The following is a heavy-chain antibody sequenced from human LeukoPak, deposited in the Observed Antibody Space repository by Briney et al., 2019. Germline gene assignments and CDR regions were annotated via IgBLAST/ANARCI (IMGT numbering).Heavy chain of an antibody. Sequence: PGRSLRLSCAASGFTFDDYAMHWVRQAPGKGLEWISFINFKSEDIRYADSVEGRFIISRDNARKSLYLHMNSLRAEDTAVYYCARGAGYNYPYYFDYWGQGTLVTVSS. CDR3: ARGAGYNYPYYFDY. D-gene: IGHD5-24*01. V-gene: IGHV3-9*01. CDR1: GFTFDDYA. J-gene: IGHJ4*02. CDR2: INFKSEDI.